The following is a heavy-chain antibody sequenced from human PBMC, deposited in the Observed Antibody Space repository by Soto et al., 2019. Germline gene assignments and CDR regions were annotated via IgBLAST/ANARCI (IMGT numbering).Heavy chain of an antibody. D-gene: IGHD4-4*01. CDR2: IIPIFGTA. J-gene: IGHJ6*02. V-gene: IGHV1-69*01. Sequence: QVQLVQSGAEVKKPGSSVKVSCKASGGTFSSYAISWVRQAPGQGLEWMGGIIPIFGTANYAQKFQGRVTITADESTSTAYMELSSLRAEDTAVYYCARERMTTVIYYYYGMEVWGQGTTVTVSS. CDR3: ARERMTTVIYYYYGMEV. CDR1: GGTFSSYA.